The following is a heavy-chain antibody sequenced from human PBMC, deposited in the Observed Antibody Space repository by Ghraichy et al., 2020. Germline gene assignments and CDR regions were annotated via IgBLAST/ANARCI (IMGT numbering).Heavy chain of an antibody. CDR3: AREHIVVVPAAMWTFGHNWFDP. Sequence: ASVKVSCKASGYTFTSYAMNWVRQAPGQGLEWMGWINTNTGNPTYAQGFTGRFVFSLDTSVSTAYLQISSLKAEDTAVYYCAREHIVVVPAAMWTFGHNWFDPWGQGTLVTVSS. CDR1: GYTFTSYA. D-gene: IGHD2-2*01. CDR2: INTNTGNP. J-gene: IGHJ5*02. V-gene: IGHV7-4-1*02.